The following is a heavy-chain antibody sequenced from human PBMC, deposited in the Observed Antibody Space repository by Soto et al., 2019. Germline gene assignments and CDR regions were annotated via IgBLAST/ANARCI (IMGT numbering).Heavy chain of an antibody. CDR1: VFTRKTTP. Sequence: GGFLRLSCTASVFTRKTTPLSWVRQPPGKGLEWVTTSGGPAGRTYYVDSVKGGFFISRDNSKNTGTLQMNTLTCDDTHVYYCAPSFRYFDTWGQGTPVPVSS. V-gene: IGHV3-23*01. CDR3: APSFRYFDT. J-gene: IGHJ4*02. D-gene: IGHD3-9*01. CDR2: SGGPAGRT.